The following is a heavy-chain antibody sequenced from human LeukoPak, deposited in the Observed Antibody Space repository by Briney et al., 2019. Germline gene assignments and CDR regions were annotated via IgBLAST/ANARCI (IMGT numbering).Heavy chain of an antibody. CDR1: GFTFSSYG. D-gene: IGHD3-22*01. V-gene: IGHV3-23*01. J-gene: IGHJ5*02. CDR2: ISGSGGST. CDR3: AKDRATYYYDSSAPTWFDP. Sequence: GGFLRLSCAASGFTFSSYGMSWVRQAPGKGLEWVSAISGSGGSTYYADSVKGRFTISRDNSKNTLYLQMNSLRAEDTAVYYCAKDRATYYYDSSAPTWFDPWGQGTLVTVSS.